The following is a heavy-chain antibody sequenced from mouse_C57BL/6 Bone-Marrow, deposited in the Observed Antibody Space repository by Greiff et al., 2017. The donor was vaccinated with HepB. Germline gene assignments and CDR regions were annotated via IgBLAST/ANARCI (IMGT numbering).Heavy chain of an antibody. CDR2: IDPANGNT. CDR1: GFNIKNTS. Sequence: VQLQQSVAELVRPGASVKLSCTASGFNIKNTSMPWVKQRPEQGLEWIGRIDPANGNTKYAPKFQGKATITTDTSSNTAYLQPSSLSSEDTAIFYCAGGWFAYWGQGTLVTVSA. CDR3: AGGWFAY. J-gene: IGHJ3*01. V-gene: IGHV14-3*01.